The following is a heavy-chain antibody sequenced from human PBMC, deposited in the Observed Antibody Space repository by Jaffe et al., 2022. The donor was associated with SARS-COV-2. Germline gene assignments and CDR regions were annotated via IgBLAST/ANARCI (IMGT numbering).Heavy chain of an antibody. CDR2: ISGSGGST. V-gene: IGHV3-23*01. D-gene: IGHD3-22*01. CDR1: GFTFSSYA. CDR3: AKSSDSSGYYYVEDAFDI. J-gene: IGHJ3*02. Sequence: EVQLLESGGGLVQPGGSLRLSCAASGFTFSSYAMSWVRQAPGKGLEWVSAISGSGGSTYYADSVKGRFTISRDNSKNTLYLQMNSLRAEDTAVYYCAKSSDSSGYYYVEDAFDIWGQGTMVTVSS.